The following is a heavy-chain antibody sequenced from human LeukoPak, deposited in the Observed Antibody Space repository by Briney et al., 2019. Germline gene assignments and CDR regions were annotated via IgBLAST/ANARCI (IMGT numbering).Heavy chain of an antibody. CDR3: ARDVGATTFRYYYMDV. J-gene: IGHJ6*03. CDR2: IYTSGST. D-gene: IGHD1-26*01. Sequence: PSETLSLTCTVSGGSISSGSYYWSWIRQPAGKGLGWIGRIYTSGSTNYNPSLKSRVTISVDTSKNQFSLKLSSVTAADTAVYYCARDVGATTFRYYYMDVWGKGTTVTISS. V-gene: IGHV4-61*02. CDR1: GGSISSGSYY.